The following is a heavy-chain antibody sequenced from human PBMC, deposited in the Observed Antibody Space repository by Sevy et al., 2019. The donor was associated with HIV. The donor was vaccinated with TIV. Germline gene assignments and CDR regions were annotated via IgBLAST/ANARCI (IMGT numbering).Heavy chain of an antibody. J-gene: IGHJ6*02. CDR2: IHSGGRI. D-gene: IGHD2-15*01. CDR1: GFSVSSNY. CDR3: AREDIVLGEDNYYGMDV. V-gene: IGHV3-53*01. Sequence: GGSLRLSCAASGFSVSSNYMSWVSQAPGKGPESVSVIHSGGRISYADSVQGRFTISRDNSKNTLYLQMNSLRAEDTAVYYCAREDIVLGEDNYYGMDVWGQGTTVTVSS.